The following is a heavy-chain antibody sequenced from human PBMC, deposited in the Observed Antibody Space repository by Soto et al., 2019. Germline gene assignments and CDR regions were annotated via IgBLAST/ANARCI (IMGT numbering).Heavy chain of an antibody. V-gene: IGHV4-4*02. J-gene: IGHJ4*02. CDR3: ASKDVGGGYFDY. CDR2: VYHSGSI. Sequence: QVQLQESGPGLVKPSGTLSLTCAVSGGSISSTKWWSWVRQPPGKGLEWIGEVYHSGSINYNPSLKGRVTISLDKSKNQFSLKLNSVTAADTAVYYWASKDVGGGYFDYWGQGTLVTVSS. CDR1: GGSISSTKW. D-gene: IGHD2-15*01.